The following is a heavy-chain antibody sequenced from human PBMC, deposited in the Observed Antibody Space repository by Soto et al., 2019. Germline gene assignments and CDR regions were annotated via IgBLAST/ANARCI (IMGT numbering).Heavy chain of an antibody. CDR3: ARDRGGDYRDYYYGMDV. V-gene: IGHV1-18*04. CDR2: ISAYNGNT. CDR1: GYTFTSYG. J-gene: IGHJ6*02. Sequence: GASVKVSCKASGYTFTSYGISWVRQAPGQGLEWMGWISAYNGNTNYAQKLQGRVTMTTDTSTSTAYMELRSLRSDDTAVYYCARDRGGDYRDYYYGMDVWGQGTTVTAP. D-gene: IGHD4-17*01.